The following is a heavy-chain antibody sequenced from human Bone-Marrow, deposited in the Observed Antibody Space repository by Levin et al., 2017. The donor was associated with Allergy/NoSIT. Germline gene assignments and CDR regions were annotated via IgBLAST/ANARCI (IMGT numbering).Heavy chain of an antibody. V-gene: IGHV4-61*02. CDR1: GGSISSGNYY. J-gene: IGHJ6*03. CDR2: IYTSGST. Sequence: PSETLSLTCTVSGGSISSGNYYWSWIRQPAGERLEWIGRIYTSGSTNYNPSLKSRVTISLDTSKNQFSLKLTSVTAADTAVYYCARVGHVRESSGTSWYSFSYYYMDVWGKGTTVTVSS. D-gene: IGHD2-2*02. CDR3: ARVGHVRESSGTSWYSFSYYYMDV.